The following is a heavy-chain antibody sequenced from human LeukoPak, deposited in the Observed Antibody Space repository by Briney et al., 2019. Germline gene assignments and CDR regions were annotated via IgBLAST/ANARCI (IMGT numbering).Heavy chain of an antibody. CDR3: AREAVAGTYYFDY. CDR2: ISYDGNKK. Sequence: GRSLRLSCAASGFTFSNYGIHWVRQAPGRGLEWVAVISYDGNKKYYADSVKGRFTISRDNSKNTLYLQMNSLRAEGTAVYYCAREAVAGTYYFDYWGQGTLVTVSS. J-gene: IGHJ4*02. CDR1: GFTFSNYG. D-gene: IGHD6-19*01. V-gene: IGHV3-30*03.